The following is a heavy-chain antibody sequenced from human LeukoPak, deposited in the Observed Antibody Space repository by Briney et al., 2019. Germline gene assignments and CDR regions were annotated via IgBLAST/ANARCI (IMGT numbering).Heavy chain of an antibody. Sequence: PGGSLRLSCAASGFTFSTYWMHWVRQAPGKGLEWVSGIGDSGEIERYADSVKGRFTISRDNFRNTVYLEMRSLRPEDTAVYYCAKGYSSGWTPFDYWGQGTQVTVSS. V-gene: IGHV3-23*01. CDR3: AKGYSSGWTPFDY. D-gene: IGHD6-19*01. J-gene: IGHJ4*02. CDR1: GFTFSTYW. CDR2: IGDSGEIE.